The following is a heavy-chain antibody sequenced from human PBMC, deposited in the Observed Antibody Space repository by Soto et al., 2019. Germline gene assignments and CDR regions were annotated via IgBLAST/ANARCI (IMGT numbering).Heavy chain of an antibody. J-gene: IGHJ3*02. Sequence: GSLRLSCAASGFTFRNYGMNWVRQAPGKGLEWVSYIGIGSSTKYYADSVKGRFTISRDNAKNSLYLQMNSLRAEDTAVYYCARGGSSGIPIGAFDIWGQGTMVTVSS. CDR3: ARGGSSGIPIGAFDI. V-gene: IGHV3-48*01. CDR2: IGIGSSTK. D-gene: IGHD3-22*01. CDR1: GFTFRNYG.